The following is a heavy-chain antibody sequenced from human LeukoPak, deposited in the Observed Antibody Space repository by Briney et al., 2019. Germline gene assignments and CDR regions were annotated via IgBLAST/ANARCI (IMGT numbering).Heavy chain of an antibody. CDR1: GFTFSSYW. D-gene: IGHD3-22*01. Sequence: GGSLRLSCAASGFTFSSYWMSWVRQSPGKGLEWVANIKQDGSEKYYVDSVKGRFTISRDNAKNSLYLQMNSLRAEDTAVYYCARLQEDSSGYPDYWGQGTLVTVSS. CDR3: ARLQEDSSGYPDY. CDR2: IKQDGSEK. J-gene: IGHJ4*02. V-gene: IGHV3-7*01.